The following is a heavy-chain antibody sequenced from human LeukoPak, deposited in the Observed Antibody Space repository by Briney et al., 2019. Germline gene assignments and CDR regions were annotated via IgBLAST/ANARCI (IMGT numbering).Heavy chain of an antibody. V-gene: IGHV1-2*04. CDR3: VRAMAPLDTFNYQYAMDV. CDR2: INPNSGGT. CDR1: GYTFTDYF. D-gene: IGHD5-24*01. J-gene: IGHJ6*02. Sequence: ASVKVSCKSSGYTFTDYFLHWVRQAPGQGLEWMGWINPNSGGTNYAQKFQGWVTMTRDTSISTAYMELNRLRSDDTAVYYCVRAMAPLDTFNYQYAMDVWGQGTMVTVSS.